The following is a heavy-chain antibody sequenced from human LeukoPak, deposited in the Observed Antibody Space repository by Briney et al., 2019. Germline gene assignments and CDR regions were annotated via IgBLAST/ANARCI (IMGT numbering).Heavy chain of an antibody. CDR2: ISGSGGST. D-gene: IGHD2-21*02. V-gene: IGHV3-23*01. CDR1: GFTFSSYA. J-gene: IGHJ4*02. CDR3: AKPSDSVVVTAIPL. Sequence: SGGSLRLSCAASGFTFSSYAMSWVRQAPGKGLEWVSAISGSGGSTYYADSVKGRFTISRDNSKNTLYLQINSLIAEDTAVYCCAKPSDSVVVTAIPLWGQGTLVTVSS.